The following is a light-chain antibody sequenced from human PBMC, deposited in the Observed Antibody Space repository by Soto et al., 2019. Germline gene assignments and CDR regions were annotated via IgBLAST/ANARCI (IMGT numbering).Light chain of an antibody. Sequence: TPSPVTLSLSPGERATLSCRASRSVSSSYLAWYQQKPGQAPRLLIYGASSRATGIPDRFSGSGSGTDFTLTISRLEPEDFAVYYCQQYGSSPPWTFGQGTKVDI. CDR3: QQYGSSPPWT. V-gene: IGKV3-20*01. CDR1: RSVSSSY. J-gene: IGKJ1*01. CDR2: GAS.